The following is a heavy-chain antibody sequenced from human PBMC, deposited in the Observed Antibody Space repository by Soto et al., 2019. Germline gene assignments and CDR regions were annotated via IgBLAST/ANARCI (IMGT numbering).Heavy chain of an antibody. Sequence: QVQLVESGGGVVQPGRSLRLSCAASGFTFSSYGMHWVRQAPGKGLEWVAVIWYDGSNKYYAYTVKGLFTISSDNSKNTLYLQMNSLRAEATAVYYCARESDTAMVKGPFDYWGQGTLVTVSS. CDR3: ARESDTAMVKGPFDY. CDR2: IWYDGSNK. D-gene: IGHD5-18*01. V-gene: IGHV3-33*01. J-gene: IGHJ4*02. CDR1: GFTFSSYG.